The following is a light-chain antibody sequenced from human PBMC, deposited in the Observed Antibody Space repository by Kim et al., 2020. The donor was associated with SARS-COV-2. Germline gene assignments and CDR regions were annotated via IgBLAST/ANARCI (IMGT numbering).Light chain of an antibody. V-gene: IGKV1-5*03. CDR3: QQYSHYTRT. CDR1: QTFNDW. J-gene: IGKJ1*01. CDR2: KAS. Sequence: DIQMTQFPSTLSGSVRDRVTITCRASQTFNDWLAWYQQKPGKAPNLLIYKASNLKTGVSSRFSGSGSGTEFTLTISSLQPDDAATYYCQQYSHYTRTFGQGTKVDIK.